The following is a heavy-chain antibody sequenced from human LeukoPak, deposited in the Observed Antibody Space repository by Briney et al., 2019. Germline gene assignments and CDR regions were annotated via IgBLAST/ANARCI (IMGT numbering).Heavy chain of an antibody. CDR3: ARGSGWYDY. D-gene: IGHD6-19*01. V-gene: IGHV3-53*01. J-gene: IGHJ4*02. CDR2: IYSGGST. Sequence: GGSLRLSCAASGFTVSSNYMAWVRQAQGKGLEWVSAIYSGGSTYYTDSVKGRFSVSRDIPKNTVYLQMNSLRVEDAAVYFCARGSGWYDYWGQGTLVTVSS. CDR1: GFTVSSNY.